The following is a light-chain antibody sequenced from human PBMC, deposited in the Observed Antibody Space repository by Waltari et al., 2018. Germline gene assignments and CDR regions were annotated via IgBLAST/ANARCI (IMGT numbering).Light chain of an antibody. J-gene: IGKJ2*01. CDR2: GVS. CDR3: HQYDNWPFT. CDR1: QGVSGN. V-gene: IGKV3-15*01. Sequence: EIVLLQSPATLSVSPGGSATLSCRASQGVSGNLARYQQKPGQPPSLRVYGVSTRAIGVPARFSGSGSGTDFTLIISSLQSEDFADYYCHQYDNWPFTFGRGTKLEI.